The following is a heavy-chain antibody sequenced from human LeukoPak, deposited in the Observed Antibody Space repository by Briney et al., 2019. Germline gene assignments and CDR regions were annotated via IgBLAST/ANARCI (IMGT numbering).Heavy chain of an antibody. CDR1: GYTFTKYG. CDR2: ISGYNGNT. V-gene: IGHV1-18*01. D-gene: IGHD2-15*01. CDR3: ARDWDIVAVVAATPPPNYYYMDV. Sequence: ASVKVSCKASGYTFTKYGITWVRQAPGQGLEWMGWISGYNGNTNYAQKLQGRVTMTTDTSTSTAYMELRSLRSDDTAVYFCARDWDIVAVVAATPPPNYYYMDVWGKGTTVTVSS. J-gene: IGHJ6*03.